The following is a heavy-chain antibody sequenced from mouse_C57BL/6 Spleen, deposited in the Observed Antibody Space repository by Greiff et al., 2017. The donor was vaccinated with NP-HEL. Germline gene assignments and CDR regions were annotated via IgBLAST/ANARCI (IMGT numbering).Heavy chain of an antibody. CDR1: GFTFSDYG. Sequence: EVKLMESGGGLVKPGGSLKLSCAASGFTFSDYGMHWVRQAPEKGLEWVAYISSGSSTIYYADTVKGRFTISRDNAKNTLFLQMTSLRSEDTAMYYGARAMVTGYFDVWGTGTTVTVSS. J-gene: IGHJ1*03. CDR3: ARAMVTGYFDV. D-gene: IGHD2-2*01. CDR2: ISSGSSTI. V-gene: IGHV5-17*01.